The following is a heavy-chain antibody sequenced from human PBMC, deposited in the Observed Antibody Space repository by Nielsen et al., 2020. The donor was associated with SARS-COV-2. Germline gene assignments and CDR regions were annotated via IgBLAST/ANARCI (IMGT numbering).Heavy chain of an antibody. V-gene: IGHV3-9*01. CDR1: GFTFDDYA. J-gene: IGHJ6*02. Sequence: GGSLRLSCAASGFTFDDYAMHWVRQAPGKGLEWVSGISWNSGSIGYADSVKGRFTISRDNAKNSLYLQMNSLRAEDTALYYCAKDPNPYQGYGMDVWGQGTTVTVSS. D-gene: IGHD2-2*01. CDR3: AKDPNPYQGYGMDV. CDR2: ISWNSGSI.